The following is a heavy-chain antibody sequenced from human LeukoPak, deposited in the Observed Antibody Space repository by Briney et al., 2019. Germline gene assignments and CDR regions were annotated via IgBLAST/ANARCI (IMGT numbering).Heavy chain of an antibody. CDR3: GYSSSWLGWFDP. J-gene: IGHJ5*02. D-gene: IGHD6-13*01. V-gene: IGHV4-59*01. Sequence: PSETRSLTCTVSGGSISSYYWNWIRQPPGKGLEWIGNIYYSGSTNYNPSLKSRVTISVDTSKNQFSLKLNSVTAADTAVYYCGYSSSWLGWFDPWGQGTLVTVSS. CDR2: IYYSGST. CDR1: GGSISSYY.